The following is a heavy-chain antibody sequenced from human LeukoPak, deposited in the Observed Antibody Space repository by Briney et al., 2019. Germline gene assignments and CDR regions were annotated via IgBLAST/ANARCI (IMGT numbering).Heavy chain of an antibody. CDR2: ISYDGSNK. V-gene: IGHV3-30*18. Sequence: PGGSLRLSCAASGFTFSSYGMHWVRQAPGKGLEWVAVISYDGSNKYYADSVKGRFTISRDNSKNTLYLQMNSLRAEDTAVYYCVNLNWNPRYYFDYWGQGTLVTVSS. D-gene: IGHD1-1*01. CDR1: GFTFSSYG. CDR3: VNLNWNPRYYFDY. J-gene: IGHJ4*02.